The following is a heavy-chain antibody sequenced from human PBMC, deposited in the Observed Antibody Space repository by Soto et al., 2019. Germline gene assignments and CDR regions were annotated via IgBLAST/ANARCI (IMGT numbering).Heavy chain of an antibody. CDR2: IKSKTDGGTT. CDR1: GFTFSNAW. D-gene: IGHD6-13*01. CDR3: TTEGSSWSVRIDY. V-gene: IGHV3-15*01. Sequence: EVQLVESGGGLVKPGGSLRLSCAASGFTFSNAWMSWVRQAPGKGLEWVGRIKSKTDGGTTDYAAPVKGRFTISRDDSKNTLYLQMNCLKIEDTAVYYCTTEGSSWSVRIDYWGQGTLVTVSS. J-gene: IGHJ4*02.